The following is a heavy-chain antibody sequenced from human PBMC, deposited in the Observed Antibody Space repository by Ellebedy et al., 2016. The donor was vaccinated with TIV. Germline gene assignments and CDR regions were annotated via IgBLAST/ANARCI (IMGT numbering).Heavy chain of an antibody. CDR3: ARDKVEGPTTFKY. Sequence: GGSLRLSXAASGFTFSSYWMNWVRQAPGKGLEWVANIKQDGSVKYYVDSVKDRFTISRDNAKSSLYLQMNFLRAEDTAVYYCARDKVEGPTTFKYWGQGALVTVSS. J-gene: IGHJ4*02. V-gene: IGHV3-7*01. D-gene: IGHD1-26*01. CDR2: IKQDGSVK. CDR1: GFTFSSYW.